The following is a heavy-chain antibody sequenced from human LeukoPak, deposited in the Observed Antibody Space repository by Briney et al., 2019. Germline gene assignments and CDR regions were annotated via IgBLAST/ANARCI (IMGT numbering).Heavy chain of an antibody. D-gene: IGHD3-22*01. CDR1: AYILTDYY. Sequence: ASVKVSCKASAYILTDYYIGWVREAPGQGLEWMGWINPRSGNTDYAPKFRGRVTVTRDTSISTIYMELKTLRSDDTALYYCERAHLPYYDHVSDSWGQGTLVTVSP. J-gene: IGHJ5*01. CDR2: INPRSGNT. V-gene: IGHV1-2*02. CDR3: ERAHLPYYDHVSDS.